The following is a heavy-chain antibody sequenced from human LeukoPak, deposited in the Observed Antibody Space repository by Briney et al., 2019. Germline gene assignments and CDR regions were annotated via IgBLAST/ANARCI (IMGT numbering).Heavy chain of an antibody. J-gene: IGHJ4*02. V-gene: IGHV3-30*02. CDR1: GFTFSNYG. CDR2: IGHDGNNE. D-gene: IGHD3-10*01. Sequence: PGGSLRLSCAASGFTFSNYGMQWVRQAPGKGLEWVAFIGHDGNNEQYTDSLKGRFTISRDNSKNTLYLQMNSLRTEDTAVYYCAKDGAYYIDDYWGQGTLVTVSS. CDR3: AKDGAYYIDDY.